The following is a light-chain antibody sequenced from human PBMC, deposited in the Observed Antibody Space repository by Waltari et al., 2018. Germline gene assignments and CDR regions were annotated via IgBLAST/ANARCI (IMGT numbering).Light chain of an antibody. J-gene: IGLJ2*01. Sequence: QSALTQPASVSGSPGQSVTIFCAGTSNDVGGYNSVSWYPEHPGQPPRVIIYDVSDRPSGVSDRFSGSKSGNTASLTISGLQAEDEADYYCSSQSSNDVVLFGGGTKLTVL. CDR1: SNDVGGYNS. CDR2: DVS. CDR3: SSQSSNDVVL. V-gene: IGLV2-14*01.